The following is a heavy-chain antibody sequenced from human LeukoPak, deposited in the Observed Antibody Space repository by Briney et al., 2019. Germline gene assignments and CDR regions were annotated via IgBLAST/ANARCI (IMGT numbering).Heavy chain of an antibody. Sequence: GGSLRLSCATSGFIVSGNYMSWFRQAPGKGLEWVSVIYGGGDTAAADSVRGRFTISRDNSKNTLYLQMNSLGAEDTAVYYRAGPSDKSRNWYFDLWGRGTLVTVSS. J-gene: IGHJ2*01. CDR2: IYGGGDT. CDR1: GFIVSGNY. CDR3: AGPSDKSRNWYFDL. D-gene: IGHD2-21*01. V-gene: IGHV3-66*01.